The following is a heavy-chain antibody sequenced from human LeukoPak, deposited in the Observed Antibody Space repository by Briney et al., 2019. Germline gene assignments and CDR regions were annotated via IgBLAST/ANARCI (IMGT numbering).Heavy chain of an antibody. CDR1: GGSISSSTYY. V-gene: IGHV4-39*01. D-gene: IGHD6-13*01. CDR2: IYYSGST. Sequence: PSETLSLTCTASGGSISSSTYYWGWIRQPPGKGLEWIGSIYYSGSTNYNPSLKSRVTISLDTSKNQFSLKLTSVTAADTAVYYCARREGSNWFYFDSWGQGTLVTVSS. J-gene: IGHJ4*02. CDR3: ARREGSNWFYFDS.